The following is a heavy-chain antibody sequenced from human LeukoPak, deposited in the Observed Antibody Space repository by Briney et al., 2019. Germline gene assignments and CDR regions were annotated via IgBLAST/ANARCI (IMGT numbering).Heavy chain of an antibody. CDR1: GSRLTSYW. CDR2: FYPGDYYT. J-gene: IGHJ6*02. V-gene: IGHV5-51*01. Sequence: GGAPETSLQGPGSRLTSYWIAWVRQMPGKGLGWMGIFYPGDYYTRYSPSFQGQVTISADKSISTAYLQWSSLKASDTAMYYCARSSTVTYYGMDVWGQGTTVTVSS. CDR3: ARSSTVTYYGMDV. D-gene: IGHD4-17*01.